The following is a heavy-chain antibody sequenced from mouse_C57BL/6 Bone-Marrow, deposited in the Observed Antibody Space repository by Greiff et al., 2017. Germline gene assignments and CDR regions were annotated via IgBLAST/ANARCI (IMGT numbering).Heavy chain of an antibody. CDR3: ARHYYGSSYEAMDY. D-gene: IGHD1-1*01. CDR2: ISSGGSYT. CDR1: GFTFSSYG. J-gene: IGHJ4*01. V-gene: IGHV5-6*01. Sequence: EVHLVESGGDLVKPGGSLQLSCAASGFTFSSYGMSWVRQTPDKRLEWVATISSGGSYTYYPDSVKGRFTISRDNAKNTLYLQMSSLKSEDTAMYYWARHYYGSSYEAMDYWGQGTSVTVSS.